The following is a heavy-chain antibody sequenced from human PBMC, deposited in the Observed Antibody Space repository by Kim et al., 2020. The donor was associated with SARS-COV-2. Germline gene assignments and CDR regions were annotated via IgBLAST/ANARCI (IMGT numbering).Heavy chain of an antibody. J-gene: IGHJ4*02. Sequence: SLKSRVTISVDTSKNQFSLKLSSVTAADTVVYYCARSTVTTLGRRYYFDYWGQGTLVTVSS. V-gene: IGHV4-4*09. CDR3: ARSTVTTLGRRYYFDY. D-gene: IGHD4-17*01.